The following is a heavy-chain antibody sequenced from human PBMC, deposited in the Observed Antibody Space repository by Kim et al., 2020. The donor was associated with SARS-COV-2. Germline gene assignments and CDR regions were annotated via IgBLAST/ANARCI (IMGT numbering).Heavy chain of an antibody. J-gene: IGHJ5*01. CDR2: MSYDT. CDR1: GFTLRNSA. V-gene: IGHV3-23*01. CDR3: SKESQRWPNKWFDS. D-gene: IGHD6-19*01. Sequence: GGSLRLSCAASGFTLRNSAVSWVRQVPGKGLEWVSAMSYDTYYAYSVKGRFTISRDNSKNTVYLRMSSLGVGDTAIYYCSKESQRWPNKWFDSWGQGTLVIVSS.